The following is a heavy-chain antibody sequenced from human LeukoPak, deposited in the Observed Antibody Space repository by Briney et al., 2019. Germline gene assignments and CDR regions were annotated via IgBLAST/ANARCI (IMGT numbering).Heavy chain of an antibody. V-gene: IGHV1-24*01. CDR2: FDPEDGET. Sequence: GASVKVSCKVSGCTLTELSMHWVRQAPGKGLEWMGGFDPEDGETIYAQKFQGRVTMTEDTSTDTAYMELSSLRSEDTAVYYCATDGSGSDTINNWFDPWGQGTLVTVSS. CDR3: ATDGSGSDTINNWFDP. CDR1: GCTLTELS. D-gene: IGHD6-19*01. J-gene: IGHJ5*02.